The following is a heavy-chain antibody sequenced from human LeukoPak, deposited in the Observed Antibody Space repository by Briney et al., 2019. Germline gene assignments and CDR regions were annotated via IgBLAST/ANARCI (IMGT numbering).Heavy chain of an antibody. Sequence: PSETLSLTCTVSGGSISSSSYYWGWIRQPPGKGLEWIGSIYYSGSTYYNPSPKSRVTISVDTSKNQFSLKLSSVTAADTAVYYCARTYGSGKPYWGQGTLVTVSS. J-gene: IGHJ4*02. CDR2: IYYSGST. CDR1: GGSISSSSYY. CDR3: ARTYGSGKPY. V-gene: IGHV4-39*07. D-gene: IGHD3-10*01.